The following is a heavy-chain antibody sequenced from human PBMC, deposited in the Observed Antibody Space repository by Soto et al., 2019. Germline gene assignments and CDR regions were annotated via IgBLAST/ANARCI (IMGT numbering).Heavy chain of an antibody. CDR3: ARDKTYYYDSSGLDAFDI. V-gene: IGHV3-11*05. J-gene: IGHJ3*02. CDR2: ISSSSSYT. Sequence: QVQLVESGGGLVKPGGSLRLSCAASGFTFSDYYMSWIRQAPGKGLEWVSYISSSSSYTNYADSVKGRFTISRDNAKNSLYLQMNSLRAEDQAVYYCARDKTYYYDSSGLDAFDIWGQGTMVTVSS. CDR1: GFTFSDYY. D-gene: IGHD3-22*01.